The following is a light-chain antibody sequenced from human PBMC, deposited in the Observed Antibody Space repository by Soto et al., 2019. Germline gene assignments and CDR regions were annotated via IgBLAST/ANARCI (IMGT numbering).Light chain of an antibody. J-gene: IGKJ1*01. CDR1: QSVGSY. CDR3: QQFNVWHRT. V-gene: IGKV3-15*01. CDR2: GAS. Sequence: EIVLTQSAGNLSLSPGERDTLXCRASQSVGSYLAWCQHKPGQAPRPLIYGASTRAHDSPARFSGSGSATEFAPTINSRQSEDSAVYFGQQFNVWHRTFGQGTKVDIK.